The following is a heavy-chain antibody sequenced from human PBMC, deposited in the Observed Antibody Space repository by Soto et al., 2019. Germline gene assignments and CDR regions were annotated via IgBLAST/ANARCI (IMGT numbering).Heavy chain of an antibody. D-gene: IGHD6-13*01. Sequence: GGSLRLSCTTSGFTFGEYAMSWSRQAPGKGLEWVGVVRSKAYGGTTDYAASVKGRFTISRDDSKSIAYLQMNSLKSEDTGVYYCTKLTYNSRYAHYGMDVWGHGTTVTLYS. CDR2: VRSKAYGGTT. V-gene: IGHV3-49*03. J-gene: IGHJ6*02. CDR3: TKLTYNSRYAHYGMDV. CDR1: GFTFGEYA.